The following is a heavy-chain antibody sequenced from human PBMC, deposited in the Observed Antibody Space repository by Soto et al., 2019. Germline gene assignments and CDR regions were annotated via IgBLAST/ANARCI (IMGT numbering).Heavy chain of an antibody. D-gene: IGHD6-19*01. CDR1: GFSLSSTRMA. CDR3: AHIVVAGLGYYFDY. CDR2: IYWDDDK. J-gene: IGHJ4*02. Sequence: QITLKESGPTLVKPTQTLTLTCTFSGFSLSSTRMAVGWIRQPPGKALEWLALIYWDDDKRYSPFLKSRLTIAKDTSKNTVVITMSNRDPVDTARYYCAHIVVAGLGYYFDYWGQGTLVTVSS. V-gene: IGHV2-5*02.